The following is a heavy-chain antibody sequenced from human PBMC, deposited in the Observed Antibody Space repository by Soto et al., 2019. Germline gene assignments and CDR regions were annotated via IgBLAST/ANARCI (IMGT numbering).Heavy chain of an antibody. J-gene: IGHJ5*02. Sequence: SVKVSFKASGGTFSSYAISWLRQAPGQGLEWMGGIIPIFGTANYAQKFQGRVTITADKSTSTAYMELSSLRSEDTAVYYCARDHPFLVTMNHNWFDPWGQGTLVTVSS. V-gene: IGHV1-69*06. CDR1: GGTFSSYA. D-gene: IGHD3-22*01. CDR2: IIPIFGTA. CDR3: ARDHPFLVTMNHNWFDP.